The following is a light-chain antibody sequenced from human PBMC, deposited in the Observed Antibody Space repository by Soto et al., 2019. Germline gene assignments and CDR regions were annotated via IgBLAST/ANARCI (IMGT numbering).Light chain of an antibody. CDR1: QGVTTN. CDR3: QQYNNWPSS. V-gene: IGKV3-15*01. J-gene: IGKJ5*01. CDR2: DVS. Sequence: EIVMTQSPATLSVSPGERATLSCRAGQGVTTNFAWYQQKSGQSPRLLIYDVSIRATGVPARFSATGSETDFTLTISGLQSEDSAVYFCQQYNNWPSSLGQGTRLEIK.